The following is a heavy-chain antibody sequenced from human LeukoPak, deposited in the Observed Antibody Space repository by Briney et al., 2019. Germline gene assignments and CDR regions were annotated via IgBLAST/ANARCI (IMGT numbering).Heavy chain of an antibody. J-gene: IGHJ4*02. CDR3: AKDETRDGYNLGAADY. V-gene: IGHV3-30*18. D-gene: IGHD5-24*01. Sequence: PGRSLRLSCAASGFXFSSYGMHWVRQAPGKGLEWVAAISYDGSNKYYADSVKGRITISRDNCKNTLYLQMSGLRTEDTAVYYCAKDETRDGYNLGAADYWGQGTLVTVSS. CDR2: ISYDGSNK. CDR1: GFXFSSYG.